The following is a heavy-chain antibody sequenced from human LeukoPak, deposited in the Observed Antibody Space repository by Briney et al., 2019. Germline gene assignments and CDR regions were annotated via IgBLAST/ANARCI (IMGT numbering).Heavy chain of an antibody. CDR2: ISSSSYI. D-gene: IGHD7-27*01. CDR3: ARGLGMGAYFDY. J-gene: IGHJ4*02. V-gene: IGHV3-21*01. Sequence: GGSLRLSCAASGFTFSSYSMNWVRQAPGKGLEWVSSISSSSYIYYADSVKGRFTISRDNAKNSLYLQMNSLRAEDTAVYYCARGLGMGAYFDYWGQGTLVTVSS. CDR1: GFTFSSYS.